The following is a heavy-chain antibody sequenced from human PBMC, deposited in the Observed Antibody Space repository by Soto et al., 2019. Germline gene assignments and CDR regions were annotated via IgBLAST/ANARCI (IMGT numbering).Heavy chain of an antibody. CDR1: GFTFSSYG. J-gene: IGHJ4*02. CDR2: IWYDGSNK. D-gene: IGHD3-22*01. Sequence: GGSLRLSCAASGFTFSSYGMHWVRQAPGKGLEWVAVIWYDGSNKYYSDSVKGRFTTSRDNSKNTLYLQMNSLRAEDTAVYYCAKYYYDSSGYYGYYFDYWGQGTLVTVSS. CDR3: AKYYYDSSGYYGYYFDY. V-gene: IGHV3-33*06.